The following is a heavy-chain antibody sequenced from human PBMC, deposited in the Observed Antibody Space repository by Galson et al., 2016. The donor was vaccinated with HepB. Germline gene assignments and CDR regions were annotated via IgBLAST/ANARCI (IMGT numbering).Heavy chain of an antibody. D-gene: IGHD1-26*01. CDR2: ISYDARDK. Sequence: SLRLSCAASGFNFNRRAMHWVRQAPGKGLEWVAVISYDARDKDYSDSVKGRFTISRDNPKNTVDLQMDSLRLEDTSIYYCVRDLVVVPDEIVTKWESGIGLDLWGQGTMVTVSS. CDR3: VRDLVVVPDEIVTKWESGIGLDL. CDR1: GFNFNRRA. J-gene: IGHJ3*01. V-gene: IGHV3-30*04.